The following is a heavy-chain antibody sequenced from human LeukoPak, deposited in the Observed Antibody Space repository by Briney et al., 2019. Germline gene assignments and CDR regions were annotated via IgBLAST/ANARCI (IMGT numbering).Heavy chain of an antibody. Sequence: GASVKVSCKASGYTFTSYAISWVRQAPGQGLEWMGRITPILGIANYAQKFQGRVTITADKSTSTAYMELSSLRSEDTAVYYCARAAYPLYDFWSGFYGMDVWGQGTTVTVSS. V-gene: IGHV1-69*04. J-gene: IGHJ6*02. CDR1: GYTFTSYA. CDR3: ARAAYPLYDFWSGFYGMDV. CDR2: ITPILGIA. D-gene: IGHD3-3*01.